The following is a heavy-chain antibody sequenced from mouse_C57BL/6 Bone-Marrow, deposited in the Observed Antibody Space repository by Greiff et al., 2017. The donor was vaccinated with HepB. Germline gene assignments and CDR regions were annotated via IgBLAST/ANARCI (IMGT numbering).Heavy chain of an antibody. CDR1: GFTFSDYG. D-gene: IGHD1-1*01. CDR3: ARKNYYGSSYDY. J-gene: IGHJ2*01. CDR2: LSSGSSTI. Sequence: EVKLMESGGGLVKPGGSLKLSCAASGFTFSDYGMHWVRQAPEKGLEWVAYLSSGSSTIYYADTVKGRFTISRDNAKNTLFLQMTSLRSEDTAMYYCARKNYYGSSYDYWGQGTTLTVSS. V-gene: IGHV5-17*01.